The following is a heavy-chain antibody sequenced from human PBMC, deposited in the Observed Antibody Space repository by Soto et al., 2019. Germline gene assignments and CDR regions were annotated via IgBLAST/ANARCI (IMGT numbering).Heavy chain of an antibody. CDR1: GGSIRDYC. Sequence: SETLSLTCTVSGGSIRDYCWTWIRRPPGKGLEWIGYIYYSGRTNYNPSLKSRVSISVDTSKNHFSLQLRSVTAADTAVYYCARVGGDDFGDSGGFDYWGQGTLVTVSS. V-gene: IGHV4-59*01. CDR3: ARVGGDDFGDSGGFDY. J-gene: IGHJ4*02. D-gene: IGHD4-17*01. CDR2: IYYSGRT.